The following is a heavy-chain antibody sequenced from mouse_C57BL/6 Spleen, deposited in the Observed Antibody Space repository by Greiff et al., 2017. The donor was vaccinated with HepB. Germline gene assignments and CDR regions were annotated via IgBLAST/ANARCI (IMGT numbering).Heavy chain of an antibody. CDR2: IDPSDSYT. CDR1: GYTFTSYW. CDR3: ARRGGELPFDY. V-gene: IGHV1-50*01. J-gene: IGHJ2*01. Sequence: QVQLQQPGAELVKPGASVKLSCKASGYTFTSYWMQWVKQRPGQGLEWIGEIDPSDSYTNYNQKFKGKATLTVDTSSSTAYMQLSSLTSEDSAVYYGARRGGELPFDYWGQGTTLTVSS.